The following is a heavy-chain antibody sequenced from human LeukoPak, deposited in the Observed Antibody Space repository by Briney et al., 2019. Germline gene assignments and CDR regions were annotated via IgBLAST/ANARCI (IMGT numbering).Heavy chain of an antibody. CDR2: INHSGST. V-gene: IGHV4-34*01. CDR1: GGSFSGYY. Sequence: PSETLSLTCAVYGGSFSGYYWSWIRQPPGKGLEWIGEINHSGSTNYNPSLKSRVTISVDTSKNQFSLKLSSVTAADTAVYYCARGRGYSSSSRFDYWGQGTLVTVSS. D-gene: IGHD6-6*01. CDR3: ARGRGYSSSSRFDY. J-gene: IGHJ4*02.